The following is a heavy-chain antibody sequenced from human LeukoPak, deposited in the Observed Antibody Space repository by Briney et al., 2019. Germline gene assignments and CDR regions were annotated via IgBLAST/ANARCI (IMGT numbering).Heavy chain of an antibody. Sequence: GGSLRDSRAASGFTSSSYAVHWVRQAPGKGLEWVAVIWYDGSNKYYVDSVKGRFTISRDNSKNTLYLQMNSLRAEDTAVYYCARDQNEGYGYYFSYFDYWTQAKSATVSS. J-gene: IGHJ4*02. V-gene: IGHV3-33*01. CDR3: ARDQNEGYGYYFSYFDY. CDR1: GFTSSSYA. D-gene: IGHD4-17*01. CDR2: IWYDGSNK.